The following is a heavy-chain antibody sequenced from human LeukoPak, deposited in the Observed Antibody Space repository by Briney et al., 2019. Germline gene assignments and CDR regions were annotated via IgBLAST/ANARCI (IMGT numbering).Heavy chain of an antibody. CDR2: IRYDGSNK. D-gene: IGHD3-10*01. J-gene: IGHJ4*02. Sequence: GGSLRLSCAASGFTFSSYGMHWVRQAPGKGLEWVAFIRYDGSNKYYADSVKGRFTISRDNSKNTLYLQMNSLRSEDTAVYYCARDGLRGVRGVSPGELDYWGQGTLVPVSS. V-gene: IGHV3-30*02. CDR3: ARDGLRGVRGVSPGELDY. CDR1: GFTFSSYG.